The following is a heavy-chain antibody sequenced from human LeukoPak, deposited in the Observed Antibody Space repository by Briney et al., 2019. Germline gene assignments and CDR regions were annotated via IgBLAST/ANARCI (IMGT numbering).Heavy chain of an antibody. CDR2: INPNSGGT. V-gene: IGHV1-2*02. CDR1: GYTFTGYY. Sequence: ASVKVSCKASGYTFTGYYMHWVRQAPGQGLEWMGWINPNSGGTNYAQKFQGRVTMTRDTSISTAYMELSRLRSDDTAVYYCARDSESPYYYDSSGLEDYWGQGTLVTVSS. CDR3: ARDSESPYYYDSSGLEDY. D-gene: IGHD3-22*01. J-gene: IGHJ4*02.